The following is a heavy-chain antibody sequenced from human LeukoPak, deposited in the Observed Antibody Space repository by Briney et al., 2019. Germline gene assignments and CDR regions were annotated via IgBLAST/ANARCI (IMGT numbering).Heavy chain of an antibody. V-gene: IGHV4-61*02. J-gene: IGHJ5*02. CDR2: IYTSGST. CDR3: ARDTRSITIFGVVNWFDP. CDR1: GGSISSGSYY. D-gene: IGHD3-3*01. Sequence: SQTLSLTCAVSGGSISSGSYYWSWIRQPAGKGLEWIGRIYTSGSTNYNPSLKSRVTISVDTSKNQFSLKLSSVTAADTAVYYCARDTRSITIFGVVNWFDPWGQGTLVTVSS.